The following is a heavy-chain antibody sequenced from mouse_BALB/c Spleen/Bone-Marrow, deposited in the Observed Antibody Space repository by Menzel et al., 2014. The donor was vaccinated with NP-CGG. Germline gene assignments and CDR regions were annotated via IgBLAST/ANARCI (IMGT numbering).Heavy chain of an antibody. V-gene: IGHV1-85*01. J-gene: IGHJ3*01. CDR2: IFPGDGST. Sequence: VKLAESGAELVKPGASVKLSCKASGYTFTSYDINWVRQRPEQGLEWIGWIFPGDGSTKYNEKFKGKATLTTDKSSSTAYKQLSRLTSEDSAVYFCARRVYYDYDGGAWFAYWGQGTLVTVSA. CDR1: GYTFTSYD. CDR3: ARRVYYDYDGGAWFAY. D-gene: IGHD2-4*01.